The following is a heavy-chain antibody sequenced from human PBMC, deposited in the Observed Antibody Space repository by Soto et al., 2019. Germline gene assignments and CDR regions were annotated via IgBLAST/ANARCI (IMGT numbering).Heavy chain of an antibody. Sequence: QVLLQESGPGLVKPSETLSLTCTVSGDSVSSVSYYWSWIRQPPGKRLEWIGYIHYSGSTDYNPPRKRRVTISGDTSKNQFSLKLRSVTAADTAVYYCARTDGYNYFDYWGQGTLVTVSS. V-gene: IGHV4-61*01. J-gene: IGHJ4*02. CDR2: IHYSGST. D-gene: IGHD6-25*01. CDR3: ARTDGYNYFDY. CDR1: GDSVSSVSYY.